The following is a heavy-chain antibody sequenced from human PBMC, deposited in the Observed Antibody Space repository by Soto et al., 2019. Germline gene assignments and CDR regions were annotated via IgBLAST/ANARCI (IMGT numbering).Heavy chain of an antibody. Sequence: PGGSLRLSCAASGFTFSSYGMHWVRQAPGKGLEWVAVISYDGSNKYYADSVKGRFTISRDNSKNTLYLQMNSLRAEDTAVYYCAKPPIIAAANNPSPFDYWGQGTLVTVS. J-gene: IGHJ4*02. CDR1: GFTFSSYG. D-gene: IGHD6-13*01. CDR2: ISYDGSNK. V-gene: IGHV3-30*18. CDR3: AKPPIIAAANNPSPFDY.